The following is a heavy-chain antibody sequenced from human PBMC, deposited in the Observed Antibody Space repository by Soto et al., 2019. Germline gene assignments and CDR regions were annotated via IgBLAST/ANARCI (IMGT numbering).Heavy chain of an antibody. J-gene: IGHJ3*02. D-gene: IGHD1-26*01. CDR2: IYYSGST. CDR3: ARDRGSYYYDDDAFDI. Sequence: SETLSLTCTVSGGSVSSGSYYWSLIRQPPGKGLEWIGYIYYSGSTNYNPSLKSRVTISVDTSKNQFSLKLSSVTAADTAVYYCARDRGSYYYDDDAFDIWGQGTMVTVSS. CDR1: GGSVSSGSYY. V-gene: IGHV4-61*01.